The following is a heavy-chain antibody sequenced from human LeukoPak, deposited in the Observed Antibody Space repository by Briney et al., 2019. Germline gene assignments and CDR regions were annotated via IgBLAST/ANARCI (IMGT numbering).Heavy chain of an antibody. CDR2: ITASGATT. J-gene: IGHJ4*02. D-gene: IGHD5-24*01. CDR1: GFSFSDYF. CDR3: TRGRYNYNY. Sequence: GGSLRLSCAASGFSFSDYFMSWIRQAPGQGLEWVSDITASGATTQYADSVKGRFTISRDNAKKSLFLQMNSLRAEDTAVYYCTRGRYNYNYWGLGTLVTVSS. V-gene: IGHV3-11*01.